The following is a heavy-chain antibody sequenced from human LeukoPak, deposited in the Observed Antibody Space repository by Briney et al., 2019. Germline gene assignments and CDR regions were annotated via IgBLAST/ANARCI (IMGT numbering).Heavy chain of an antibody. CDR1: GYTFTSYG. CDR3: ARAVPVDTAMVD. D-gene: IGHD5-18*01. CDR2: ISAYNGNT. V-gene: IGHV1-18*01. J-gene: IGHJ4*02. Sequence: ASVKVSCTASGYTFTSYGISWVRQAPGQGLEWMGWISAYNGNTNYAQRLQGRVTMTTDTSTSTAYMELRSLGSDDTAVYYCARAVPVDTAMVDWGQGTLVTVSS.